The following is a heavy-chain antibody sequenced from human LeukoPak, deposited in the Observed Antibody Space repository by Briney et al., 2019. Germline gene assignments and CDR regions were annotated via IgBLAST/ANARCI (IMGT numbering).Heavy chain of an antibody. CDR1: GGTFSRND. D-gene: IGHD3-22*01. Sequence: VASVKVSCKASGGTFSRNDISWVRQAPGQGLEWMGGIMPLFGTAKNAQKFQGRVTITADKSTSTAYMELRRLRSDDTAVYYCTRDYYGENDFEYWGQGTLVTVSS. V-gene: IGHV1-69*06. J-gene: IGHJ4*02. CDR2: IMPLFGTA. CDR3: TRDYYGENDFEY.